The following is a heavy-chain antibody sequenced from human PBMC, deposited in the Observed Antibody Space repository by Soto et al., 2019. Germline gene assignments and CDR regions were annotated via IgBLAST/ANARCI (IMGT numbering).Heavy chain of an antibody. J-gene: IGHJ4*02. V-gene: IGHV6-1*01. CDR1: GDSVSSNSVA. CDR2: TYYRSKWPN. Sequence: SQTRSLTCAISGDSVSSNSVAWNWIRRSPSRGLEWLGRTYYRSKWPNDYAVSVKSRITISPDTSKNQFSLQLDSVTPEDTAVYYCARDSPGYGDYVLFDYWGQGTLVTVSS. D-gene: IGHD4-17*01. CDR3: ARDSPGYGDYVLFDY.